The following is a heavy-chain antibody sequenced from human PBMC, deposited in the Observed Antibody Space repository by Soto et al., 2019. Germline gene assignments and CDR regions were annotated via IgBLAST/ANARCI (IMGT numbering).Heavy chain of an antibody. CDR2: ISSSGSTI. J-gene: IGHJ5*02. V-gene: IGHV3-11*01. CDR1: GFTFSDYY. CDR3: ARPNYYDSSGYFGWFDP. Sequence: LRLSCAASGFTFSDYYMSWIRQAPGKGLEWVSYISSSGSTIYYADSVKGRFTISRDNAKNSLYLQMNSLRAEDTAVYYCARPNYYDSSGYFGWFDPWGQGTLVTVSS. D-gene: IGHD3-22*01.